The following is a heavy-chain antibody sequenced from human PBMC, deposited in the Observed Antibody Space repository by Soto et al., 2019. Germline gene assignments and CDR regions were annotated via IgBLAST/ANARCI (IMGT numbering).Heavy chain of an antibody. CDR1: GGSISSSSYY. CDR3: ASSADSIAARNWFAP. CDR2: IYYSGST. D-gene: IGHD6-6*01. Sequence: SETLSLTCTVSGGSISSSSYYWGWIRQPPGKGLEWIGSIYYSGSTYYNPSLKSRVTISVDTSKNQFSLKLSSVTAADTAVYYCASSADSIAARNWFAPWGQGTLVTVSS. J-gene: IGHJ5*02. V-gene: IGHV4-39*01.